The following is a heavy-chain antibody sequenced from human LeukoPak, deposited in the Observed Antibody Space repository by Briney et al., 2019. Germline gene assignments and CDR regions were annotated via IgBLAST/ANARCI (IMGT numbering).Heavy chain of an antibody. J-gene: IGHJ6*03. D-gene: IGHD5-18*01. CDR1: GGSISSGSYY. CDR2: IYTSGSA. V-gene: IGHV4-61*02. CDR3: ARDLIQLWLGGYYYYMDV. Sequence: SQTLSLTCTVSGGSISSGSYYWSWIRQPPGKGLEWIGRIYTSGSANYNPSLKSRVTISVDTSKNQFSLKLSSVTAADTAVYYCARDLIQLWLGGYYYYMDVWGKGTTVTVSS.